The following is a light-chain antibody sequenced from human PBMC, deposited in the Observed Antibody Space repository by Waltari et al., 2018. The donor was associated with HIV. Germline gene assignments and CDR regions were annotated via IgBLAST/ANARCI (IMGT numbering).Light chain of an antibody. CDR3: QSYDSSLSGVV. Sequence: QSVLTQPPSVSGAPGQRVTISSTGGSSNIGAGYDVHWYQQRPGTAPKLLIYGNTNRPSGVPDRFSGSKSGTSASLAITGLQAEDESDYYCQSYDSSLSGVVFGGGTKLTVL. J-gene: IGLJ2*01. CDR2: GNT. CDR1: SSNIGAGYD. V-gene: IGLV1-40*01.